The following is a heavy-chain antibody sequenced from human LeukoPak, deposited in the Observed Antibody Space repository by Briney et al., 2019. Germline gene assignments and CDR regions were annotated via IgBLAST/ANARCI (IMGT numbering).Heavy chain of an antibody. CDR1: GYSISIAFY. CDR3: ARGFDYYDSSGYLSNWYFDL. CDR2: ISHSGST. Sequence: SETLSLTCTVSGYSISIAFYWGWIRQPPGKALEWIGSISHSGSTYYNPSLKSRVTISVDTSKNQFSLKLSSVTAADTAVYYCARGFDYYDSSGYLSNWYFDLWGRGTLVTVSS. V-gene: IGHV4-38-2*02. D-gene: IGHD3-22*01. J-gene: IGHJ2*01.